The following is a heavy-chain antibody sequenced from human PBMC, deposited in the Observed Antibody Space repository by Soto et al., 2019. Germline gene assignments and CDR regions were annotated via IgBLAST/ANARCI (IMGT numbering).Heavy chain of an antibody. CDR2: ISYDGSNK. V-gene: IGHV3-30*18. D-gene: IGHD4-17*01. CDR3: AKDLGRGLGDYGEGIDY. J-gene: IGHJ4*02. Sequence: QVQLVESGGGVVQPGRSLRLSCAASGFTFSRYGMHWVRQAPGKGLEWVAVISYDGSNKDSADSVKGRFTVSRDDSKNTLYLQMNSLRAEDTAVYYCAKDLGRGLGDYGEGIDYWGQGILVTVSS. CDR1: GFTFSRYG.